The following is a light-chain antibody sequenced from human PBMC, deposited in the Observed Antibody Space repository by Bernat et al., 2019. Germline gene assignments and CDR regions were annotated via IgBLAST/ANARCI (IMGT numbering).Light chain of an antibody. Sequence: SYEVTQPPSVSVSPGQTARNTCSGDAVPQHYVDWYQQKSGKAPVAAMFKDTERPAGIPERFSGPSSGTVVTLTISGVLAEDESDYYCVSADWSGTSLVFGGGTKLAVL. J-gene: IGLJ2*01. V-gene: IGLV3-25*03. CDR3: VSADWSGTSLV. CDR1: AVPQHY. CDR2: KDT.